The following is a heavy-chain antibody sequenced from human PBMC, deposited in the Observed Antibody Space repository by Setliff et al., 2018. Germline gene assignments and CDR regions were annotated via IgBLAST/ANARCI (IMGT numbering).Heavy chain of an antibody. Sequence: GESLTISCAASGFTFSNSWMNWVRRAPGKGLEWVAIIKQDGSEKYYVDSVKGRFTISRDNTRNSLYLQMNSLRAEDTAVYYCARNGGLDYWGQGALVTVSS. CDR1: GFTFSNSW. V-gene: IGHV3-7*01. J-gene: IGHJ4*02. CDR3: ARNGGLDY. D-gene: IGHD2-8*01. CDR2: IKQDGSEK.